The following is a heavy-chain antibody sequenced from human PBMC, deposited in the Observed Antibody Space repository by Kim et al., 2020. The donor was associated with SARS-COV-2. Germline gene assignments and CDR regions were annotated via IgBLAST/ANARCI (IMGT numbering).Heavy chain of an antibody. J-gene: IGHJ6*02. D-gene: IGHD5-12*01. CDR3: ARGPEGYSGYDTAIYYYYYGMDV. V-gene: IGHV1-3*01. CDR2: INAGNGNT. Sequence: ASVKVSCKASGYTFTSYAMHWVRQAPGQRLEWMGWINAGNGNTKYSQKFQGRVTITKDTSASTAYMELSSLRSEDTAVYYCARGPEGYSGYDTAIYYYYYGMDVWGQGTTVTVSS. CDR1: GYTFTSYA.